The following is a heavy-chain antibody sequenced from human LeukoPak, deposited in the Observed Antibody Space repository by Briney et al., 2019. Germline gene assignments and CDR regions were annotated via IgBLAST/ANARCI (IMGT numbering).Heavy chain of an antibody. Sequence: ASVKVSCKASGSTFTSYYMHWVRQAPGQGLEWMGIINPSGGSTSYAQKFQGRVTMTRDTSTSTVYMELSSLRSEDTAVYYCASEYSYGLGAFDIWGQGTMVTVSS. CDR2: INPSGGST. CDR1: GSTFTSYY. J-gene: IGHJ3*02. D-gene: IGHD5-18*01. V-gene: IGHV1-46*01. CDR3: ASEYSYGLGAFDI.